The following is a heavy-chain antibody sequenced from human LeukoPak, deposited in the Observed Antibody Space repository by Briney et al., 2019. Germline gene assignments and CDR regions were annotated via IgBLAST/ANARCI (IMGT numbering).Heavy chain of an antibody. Sequence: TGGSLRLSCAASGFTFSSYAMHWVRQAPGKGLEYVSAICSNGGSTYYANSVKGRFTISRDNSKGTLYLQMGSLRAEDMAVYYCARDSHTAPDYWGQGTLVTVSS. CDR2: ICSNGGST. V-gene: IGHV3-64*01. CDR3: ARDSHTAPDY. CDR1: GFTFSSYA. J-gene: IGHJ4*02. D-gene: IGHD5-18*01.